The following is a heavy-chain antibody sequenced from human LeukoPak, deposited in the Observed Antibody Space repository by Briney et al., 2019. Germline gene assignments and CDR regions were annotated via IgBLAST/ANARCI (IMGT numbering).Heavy chain of an antibody. CDR3: ARSTDYFTYVGL. J-gene: IGHJ2*01. Sequence: KPGGSLRLSCAASGFTLSDYYMSWIRQTPGKGLEWISYMSSTGNTIYYGDSVKGRFTVSRDNAKNSLFLQMDSLRAEDTAVYYCARSTDYFTYVGLWGRGSLVTVSS. CDR1: GFTLSDYY. D-gene: IGHD2/OR15-2a*01. CDR2: MSSTGNTI. V-gene: IGHV3-11*04.